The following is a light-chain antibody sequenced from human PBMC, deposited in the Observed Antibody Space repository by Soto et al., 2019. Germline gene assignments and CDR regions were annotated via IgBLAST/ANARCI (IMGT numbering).Light chain of an antibody. J-gene: IGKJ5*01. CDR1: QSISRH. V-gene: IGKV1-39*01. Sequence: QGTQSPSSLSASVGDMVTITCRSSQSISRHLNWYQQKPGKAPKLLINIASSLQSGVPSRFSGSGSGTDFTLTIFNVQPEDFTTYYCQQTYSTPQPFGQGTRLE. CDR2: IAS. CDR3: QQTYSTPQP.